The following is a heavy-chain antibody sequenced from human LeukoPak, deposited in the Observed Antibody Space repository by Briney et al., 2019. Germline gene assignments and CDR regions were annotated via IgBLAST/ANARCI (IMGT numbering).Heavy chain of an antibody. CDR3: ARGYSSGWYRVRAFDI. CDR1: GGSFSGYY. J-gene: IGHJ3*02. CDR2: INHSGST. Sequence: PSETLTLTCAVYGGSFSGYYWSWIRQPPGKGLEWIGEINHSGSTNYNPSFKSRVTISVDTSKNQFSLKLSSATAADTAVYYCARGYSSGWYRVRAFDIWGQGTMVTVSS. D-gene: IGHD6-19*01. V-gene: IGHV4-34*01.